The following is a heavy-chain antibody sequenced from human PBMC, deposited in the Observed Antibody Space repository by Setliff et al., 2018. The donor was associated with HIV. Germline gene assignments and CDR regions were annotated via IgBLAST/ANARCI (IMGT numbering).Heavy chain of an antibody. J-gene: IGHJ4*02. V-gene: IGHV4-31*11. CDR2: IDYGGSA. CDR3: AREGKTALVTKYFDY. Sequence: SETLSLTCAVSGVSITSATYYWSWIRHSPGKGLEWIGYIDYGGSAFYNPSLKSRLTISQDTSKNQFSLRMKSVTAADTAVYYCAREGKTALVTKYFDYWGQGTLVTVPQ. D-gene: IGHD5-18*01. CDR1: GVSITSATYY.